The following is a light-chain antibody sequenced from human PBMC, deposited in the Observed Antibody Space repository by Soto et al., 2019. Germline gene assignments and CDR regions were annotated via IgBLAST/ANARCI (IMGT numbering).Light chain of an antibody. CDR2: AAS. CDR1: QAVSSW. CDR3: QQANSFPRT. J-gene: IGKJ1*01. Sequence: DIQMTQSPSSVSASVGDRVTITCRASQAVSSWLAWYQQKPGKAPKLLIYAASNLQTGVPSRFSGSGSGTDFTLTISSLQPEDFATYYCQQANSFPRTFGQGTKVEIK. V-gene: IGKV1D-12*01.